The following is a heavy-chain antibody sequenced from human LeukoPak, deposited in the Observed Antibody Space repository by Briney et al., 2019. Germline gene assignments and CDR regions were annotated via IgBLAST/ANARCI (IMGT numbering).Heavy chain of an antibody. D-gene: IGHD3-3*01. CDR2: IRSISSYM. CDR3: ARARTIFGVVLDAFDI. V-gene: IGHV3-21*01. J-gene: IGHJ3*02. Sequence: GGSLRLSCAASGFTFSSYSMKWVRQAPGMGLEWVSSIRSISSYMYYAESVKGRFTISRDNAKNSLYLQMNSLRAEDTAVYYCARARTIFGVVLDAFDIWGQGTMVTVSS. CDR1: GFTFSSYS.